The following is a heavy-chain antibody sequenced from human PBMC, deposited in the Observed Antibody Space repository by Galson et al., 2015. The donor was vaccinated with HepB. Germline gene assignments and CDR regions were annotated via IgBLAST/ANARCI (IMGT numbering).Heavy chain of an antibody. Sequence: SLRLSCAASGFTFGDYAMSWFRQAPGKGLEWVGFIRSKAYGGTTEYAASVKGRFTISRDDSKSIAYLQMNSLKTEDTAVYYCTSGYCSSTSCPGSLGLRDRSYYYYYMDVWGKGTTVTVSS. V-gene: IGHV3-49*03. D-gene: IGHD2-2*01. CDR2: IRSKAYGGTT. CDR3: TSGYCSSTSCPGSLGLRDRSYYYYYMDV. J-gene: IGHJ6*03. CDR1: GFTFGDYA.